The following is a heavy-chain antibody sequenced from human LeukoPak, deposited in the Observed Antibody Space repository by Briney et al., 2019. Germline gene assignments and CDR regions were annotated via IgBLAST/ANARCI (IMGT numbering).Heavy chain of an antibody. J-gene: IGHJ4*02. V-gene: IGHV3-23*01. CDR2: ISGSGGST. D-gene: IGHD6-13*01. Sequence: GGSLRLSCAASGFTFSSYAMSWVRQAPGKGLEWVSGISGSGGSTYYADPVKGRFTISRGNSRNTLYLQMNSPRAEDTAVYYCAILPGYSSGWYEVNYWGQGTLVTVSS. CDR3: AILPGYSSGWYEVNY. CDR1: GFTFSSYA.